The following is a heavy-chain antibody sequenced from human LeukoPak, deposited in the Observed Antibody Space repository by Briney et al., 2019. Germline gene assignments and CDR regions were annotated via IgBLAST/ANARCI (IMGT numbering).Heavy chain of an antibody. Sequence: GGSLRLSCAASGFAFNEYNMHWVRQAPGKGLEWVANINQDGSEKYYVDSVEGRFTISRDNAKNSLYLQMNSLGAEDTALYYCARDLGGGHHYWGQGTLVTVSS. CDR1: GFAFNEYN. J-gene: IGHJ4*02. V-gene: IGHV3-7*03. CDR2: INQDGSEK. D-gene: IGHD2-15*01. CDR3: ARDLGGGHHY.